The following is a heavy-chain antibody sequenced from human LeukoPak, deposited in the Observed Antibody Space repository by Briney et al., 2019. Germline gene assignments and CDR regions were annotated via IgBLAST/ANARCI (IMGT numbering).Heavy chain of an antibody. CDR3: ARQSGSGTFYYFDY. V-gene: IGHV1-69*05. CDR2: IIPIFGTA. D-gene: IGHD3-10*01. J-gene: IGHJ4*02. Sequence: GASVKVSCKASGGTFSSYAISWVRQAPGQGLEWMGGIIPIFGTANYAQKFQGRVTITTDESTSTAYMELSSLRSEDTAVYYCARQSGSGTFYYFDYWGQGSLVTVSS. CDR1: GGTFSSYA.